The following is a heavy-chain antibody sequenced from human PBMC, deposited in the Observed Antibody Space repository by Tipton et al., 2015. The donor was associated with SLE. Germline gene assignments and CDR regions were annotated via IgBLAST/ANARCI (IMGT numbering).Heavy chain of an antibody. CDR3: ARGTTLSYGLDAFDI. D-gene: IGHD4-17*01. V-gene: IGHV3-64*02. Sequence: SLRLSCAASGFTFSSYTMHWVRQAPGKGLQYVSAISSNGGSTYYADSVKGRFTISRDNSKNTLYLQMGSLRAEDMAVYYCARGTTLSYGLDAFDIWGQGTMVTVSS. J-gene: IGHJ3*02. CDR1: GFTFSSYT. CDR2: ISSNGGST.